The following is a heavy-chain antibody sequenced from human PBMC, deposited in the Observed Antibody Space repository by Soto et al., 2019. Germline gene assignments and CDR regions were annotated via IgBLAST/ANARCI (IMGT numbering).Heavy chain of an antibody. Sequence: GASVKVSCKASGYTFTTYDINWVRQAPGQGLEWMGWMNPNRTNTGYAEKFQGRVTMTRDTSISTAYVELSSLRYDDTAVYYCVRGGFLSHDHVIIAPATLGFDPWGQGTLVTVSS. CDR3: VRGGFLSHDHVIIAPATLGFDP. CDR2: MNPNRTNT. V-gene: IGHV1-8*01. CDR1: GYTFTTYD. J-gene: IGHJ5*02. D-gene: IGHD2-2*01.